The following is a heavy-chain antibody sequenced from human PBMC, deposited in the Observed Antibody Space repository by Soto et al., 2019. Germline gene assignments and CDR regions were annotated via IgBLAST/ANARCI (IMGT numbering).Heavy chain of an antibody. CDR3: VHRLGEFGSRLAFDY. D-gene: IGHD3-10*01. Sequence: QITLKESGPMLVKPTQTLTLTCTFPGFSLSTSGVSVGWVRQPPGKALEWLALIFWDDDNRYSPSLKNRLTITKDTSKHQVVLTVTNMDPVDTATYFCVHRLGEFGSRLAFDYWGQGTLVTVSS. V-gene: IGHV2-5*02. CDR2: IFWDDDN. J-gene: IGHJ4*02. CDR1: GFSLSTSGVS.